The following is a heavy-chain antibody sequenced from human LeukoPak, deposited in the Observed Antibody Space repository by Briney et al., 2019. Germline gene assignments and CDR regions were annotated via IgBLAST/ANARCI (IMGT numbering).Heavy chain of an antibody. V-gene: IGHV4-38-2*02. Sequence: PSETLSLTCTVSGYSISSGYYWSWIRQPPGKGLEWIGEINHSGSTNYNPSLQSRVTISLDTSKNQFSLKVTSVTAADTAVYYCARVRLPPYYYYFYYMDVWGTGTTVTVSS. CDR2: INHSGST. D-gene: IGHD5-18*01. J-gene: IGHJ6*03. CDR3: ARVRLPPYYYYFYYMDV. CDR1: GYSISSGYY.